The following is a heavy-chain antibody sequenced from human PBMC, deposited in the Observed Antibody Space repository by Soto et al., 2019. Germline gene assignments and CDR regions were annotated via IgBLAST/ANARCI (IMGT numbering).Heavy chain of an antibody. V-gene: IGHV4-30-2*01. D-gene: IGHD1-1*01. CDR2: IYHSGYT. CDR1: GGSISSGGYS. J-gene: IGHJ5*02. CDR3: ARDQLEGNWFDP. Sequence: QLQLQESGSGLVKPSQTLSLTCAVSGGSISSGGYSWNWIRQAPGKVLEWIGYIYHSGYTLYNPSLKCRVTISVDKSKNHFSLNLTSVTAADTAVYYCARDQLEGNWFDPWGQGTLVTVSS.